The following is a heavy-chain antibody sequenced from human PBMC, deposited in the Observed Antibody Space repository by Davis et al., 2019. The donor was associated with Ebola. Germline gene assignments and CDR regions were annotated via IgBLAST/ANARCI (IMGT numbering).Heavy chain of an antibody. CDR3: ARQPPSPRLPGVKGSYYYYYMDV. V-gene: IGHV5-51*01. D-gene: IGHD5-12*01. CDR1: GYSFTSYW. J-gene: IGHJ6*03. CDR2: IYPGDSDT. Sequence: GESLKISCKGSGYSFTSYWIGWVRQMPGKGLEWMGIIYPGDSDTRYSPSFQGQVTISADKSISTAYLQWSSLKASDTAMYYCARQPPSPRLPGVKGSYYYYYMDVWGKGTTVTVSS.